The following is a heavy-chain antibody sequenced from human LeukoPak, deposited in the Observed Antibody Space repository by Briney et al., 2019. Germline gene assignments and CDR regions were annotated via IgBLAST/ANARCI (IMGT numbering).Heavy chain of an antibody. CDR3: ARDVGGVTDY. V-gene: IGHV4-34*01. CDR1: GGSFSGYY. Sequence: SETLSLTCAVYGGSFSGYYWSWIRQPPGKGLEWIGSIYYSGSTYYTPSLKSRVTISVDTSKNHFSLKLSSVTAADTAVYYCARDVGGVTDYWGQGTLVTVSS. J-gene: IGHJ4*02. D-gene: IGHD3-16*01. CDR2: IYYSGST.